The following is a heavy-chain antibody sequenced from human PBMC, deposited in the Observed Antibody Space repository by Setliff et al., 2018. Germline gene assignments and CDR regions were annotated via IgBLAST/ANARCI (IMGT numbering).Heavy chain of an antibody. CDR2: IPWDNDK. J-gene: IGHJ4*02. CDR3: AHRLGQEAFHN. V-gene: IGHV2-5*02. CDR1: GFSLGSSGVG. Sequence: GSGPTLVNPTPTLTVTCSFSGFSLGSSGVGVGWIRQPPGKALEWLALIPWDNDKRYNPSLRERLTVTKDTSKNQVLLTMTNMEPLDTATYYCAHRLGQEAFHNWGQGTLVTVSS.